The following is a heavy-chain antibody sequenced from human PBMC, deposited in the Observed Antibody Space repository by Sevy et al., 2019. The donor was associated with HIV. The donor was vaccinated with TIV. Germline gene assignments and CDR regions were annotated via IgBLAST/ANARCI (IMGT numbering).Heavy chain of an antibody. Sequence: GGSLRLSCAASRFSFSTYAMTWVRQAPGKGLEWVSGISGSGTSTYYTDSVKGRFTISRDNSKNTVYLQMNNLRAEDTAVYYCGKVSIFGVGGFYDYWGHGTLVTVSS. J-gene: IGHJ4*01. V-gene: IGHV3-23*01. CDR1: RFSFSTYA. D-gene: IGHD3-3*01. CDR3: GKVSIFGVGGFYDY. CDR2: ISGSGTST.